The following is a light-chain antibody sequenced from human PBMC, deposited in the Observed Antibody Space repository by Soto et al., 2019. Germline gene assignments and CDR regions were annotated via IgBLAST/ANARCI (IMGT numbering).Light chain of an antibody. Sequence: DIQMTQSPSTLSASVGDRVTITCRASQSISSWLAWYQQKPGKAPKLLIYKASNLESGVPSRFSGSGSGTEFTLTISRLEPEDFAVYYCQQYGGSPLVTFGGGTKVEIK. V-gene: IGKV1-5*03. J-gene: IGKJ4*01. CDR3: QQYGGSPLVT. CDR2: KAS. CDR1: QSISSW.